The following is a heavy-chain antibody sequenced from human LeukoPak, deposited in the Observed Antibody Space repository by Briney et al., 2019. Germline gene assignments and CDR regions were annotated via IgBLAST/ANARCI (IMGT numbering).Heavy chain of an antibody. J-gene: IGHJ4*02. V-gene: IGHV3-23*01. Sequence: GGSLRLSCAASGFTLSSYAMSWVRQAPGKGLEWVSAISDTGNTYHADSVKGRFTISRDSSKNTLFLQMNRLRPEDTAVYYCAKGPKQLLVGSRGYYFDYWGQGTLVTVSS. CDR1: GFTLSSYA. CDR2: ISDTGNT. CDR3: AKGPKQLLVGSRGYYFDY. D-gene: IGHD6-13*01.